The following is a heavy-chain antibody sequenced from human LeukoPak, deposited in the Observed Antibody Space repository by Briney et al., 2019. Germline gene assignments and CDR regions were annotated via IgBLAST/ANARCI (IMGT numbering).Heavy chain of an antibody. CDR2: INHSGST. CDR1: GGSFSGYY. D-gene: IGHD3-22*01. V-gene: IGHV4-34*01. CDR3: ATLGEYYDSSGYYYN. J-gene: IGHJ4*02. Sequence: SETLSLTCAVYGGSFSGYYWSWIRQPPGKGLEWIGEINHSGSTNYNPSLKSRVTISVDTSKNQFSLKLSSVTAADTAVYYCATLGEYYDSSGYYYNWGQGTLVTVSS.